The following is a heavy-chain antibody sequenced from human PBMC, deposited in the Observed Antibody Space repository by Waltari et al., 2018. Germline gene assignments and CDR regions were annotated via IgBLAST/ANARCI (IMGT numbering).Heavy chain of an antibody. CDR2: IFSDGRT. Sequence: EVQLVESGGGFIQSGGSLRLSCAASGFTASGNYMSWVRQAPGKGLEWVSVIFSDGRTYYADSVKGRFTISRDNSKNTLYLQINSLRAEDTAVYYCARDSRGGLFFDYWGQGTLVTVSS. V-gene: IGHV3-53*01. CDR1: GFTASGNY. CDR3: ARDSRGGLFFDY. J-gene: IGHJ4*02.